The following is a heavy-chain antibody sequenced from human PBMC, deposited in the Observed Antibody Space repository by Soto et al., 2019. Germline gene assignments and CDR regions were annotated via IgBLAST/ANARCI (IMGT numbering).Heavy chain of an antibody. CDR1: GGSVSSGDYY. J-gene: IGHJ4*02. CDR2: IYYSGTT. V-gene: IGHV4-30-4*01. Sequence: QVQLQESGPGLVQPSQTLSLTCTVSGGSVSSGDYYWSWLRQPPGKGLEWIGYIYYSGTTHYNPSLKSRVTMSVDTNKNQFSLNLNSVTAADTAVYYCARDRSSGTFDFWGQGTMVTGSS. CDR3: ARDRSSGTFDF. D-gene: IGHD3-3*01.